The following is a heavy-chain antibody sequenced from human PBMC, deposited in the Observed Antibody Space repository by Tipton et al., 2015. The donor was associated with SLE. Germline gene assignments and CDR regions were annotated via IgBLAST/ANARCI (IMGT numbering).Heavy chain of an antibody. CDR1: GYTFTSYD. Sequence: QLVQSGAEVRKPGASVKVSCKASGYTFTSYDINWVRQATGQGLEWMGWMNPNSGNTGYAQKLQGRVTMTTDTSTRTAYMELRSLRSDDTAVYYCVRSIVATTDFDYWGQGTLVTVSS. V-gene: IGHV1-8*01. CDR2: MNPNSGNT. J-gene: IGHJ4*02. D-gene: IGHD5-12*01. CDR3: VRSIVATTDFDY.